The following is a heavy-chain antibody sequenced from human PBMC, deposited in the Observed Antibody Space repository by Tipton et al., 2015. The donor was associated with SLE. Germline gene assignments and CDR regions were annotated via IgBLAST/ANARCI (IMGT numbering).Heavy chain of an antibody. J-gene: IGHJ5*02. D-gene: IGHD2-15*01. CDR1: GGSISSSNW. CDR2: IYHSGST. Sequence: LVKPSGTLSLTCAVSGGSISSSNWWSWVRQPPGKGLEWIGEIYHSGSTNYNPSLKSRVTISVDKSKNQFSLKLSSVTAADTAVYYCARDRGYCSGGGCYKTGWCDPWGQGTLVTVSS. CDR3: ARDRGYCSGGGCYKTGWCDP. V-gene: IGHV4-4*02.